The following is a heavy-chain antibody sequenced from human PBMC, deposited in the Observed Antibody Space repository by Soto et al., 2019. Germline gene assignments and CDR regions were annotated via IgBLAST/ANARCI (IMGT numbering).Heavy chain of an antibody. V-gene: IGHV3-30*18. CDR2: VSYDGSDH. CDR1: GLTFTAYG. J-gene: IGHJ3*02. D-gene: IGHD1-1*01. CDR3: VKDQSGNWAFDI. Sequence: GGSLRLSCAASGLTFTAYGMHWLRQAPGKGLEWVAVVSYDGSDHYYADSVKGRFTVSRDNFKSTLYLQMNSLRVEDTALYYCVKDQSGNWAFDIWGQGTMVTVSS.